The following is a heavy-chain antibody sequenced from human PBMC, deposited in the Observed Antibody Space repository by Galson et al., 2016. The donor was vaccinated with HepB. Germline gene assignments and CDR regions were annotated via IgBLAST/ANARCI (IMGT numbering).Heavy chain of an antibody. CDR1: GFTFSSYP. Sequence: SLRLSCAASGFTFSSYPMSWVRQAPGKGLEWVSGISGSGGSTYYADSVKGRFTISRDNSKNTLYLQMKSLRAEDTAVYYCAKDSSGRKVFTMVRELSSMDVWGQGTTVTVSS. V-gene: IGHV3-23*01. CDR2: ISGSGGST. J-gene: IGHJ6*02. CDR3: AKDSSGRKVFTMVRELSSMDV. D-gene: IGHD3-10*01.